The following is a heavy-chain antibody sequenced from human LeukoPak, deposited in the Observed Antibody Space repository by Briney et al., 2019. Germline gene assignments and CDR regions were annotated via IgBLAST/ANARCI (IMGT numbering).Heavy chain of an antibody. V-gene: IGHV1-2*02. D-gene: IGHD6-19*01. CDR1: GYTFTGYY. Sequence: ASVKVSCKASGYTFTGYYMHWVRQAPGQGLEWMGWFNPNSGGTNYAQKFQGRVTMTRDTSISTAYMELSRLRSDDTAVYYCARGVADSSGWVSYYYYYGMDVWGQGTTVTVSS. J-gene: IGHJ6*02. CDR2: FNPNSGGT. CDR3: ARGVADSSGWVSYYYYYGMDV.